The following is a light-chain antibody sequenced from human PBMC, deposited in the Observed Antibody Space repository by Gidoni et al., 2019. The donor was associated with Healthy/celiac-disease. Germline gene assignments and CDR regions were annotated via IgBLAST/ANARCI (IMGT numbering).Light chain of an antibody. J-gene: IGKJ2*01. Sequence: DMVLTQSPGTLSLSPGERATLSCRASQSVTNNYLAWYQQKPGQAPRLVIYDASNRATGIPDRFSGSGSGPDFTLTISRLEPEAFAVYYCQQSGSSPYTFGQGSKLEIK. CDR2: DAS. CDR1: QSVTNNY. V-gene: IGKV3-20*01. CDR3: QQSGSSPYT.